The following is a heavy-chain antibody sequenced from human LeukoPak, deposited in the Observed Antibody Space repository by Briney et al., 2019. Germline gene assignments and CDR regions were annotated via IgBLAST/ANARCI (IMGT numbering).Heavy chain of an antibody. V-gene: IGHV3-23*01. J-gene: IGHJ6*03. Sequence: NPGGSLRLSCAASGFIFSSHGMNWVRQAPGKGLEWVSGISPSGDITYYADSVKGRFTISRDNSKNTLYLQMNSLRAEDTAVYYCAKDGSGWLYYYYYYMDVWGKGTTVTISS. CDR3: AKDGSGWLYYYYYYMDV. CDR1: GFIFSSHG. CDR2: ISPSGDIT. D-gene: IGHD6-19*01.